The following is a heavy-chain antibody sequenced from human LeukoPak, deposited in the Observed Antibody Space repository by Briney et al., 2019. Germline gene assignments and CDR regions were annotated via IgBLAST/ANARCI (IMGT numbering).Heavy chain of an antibody. CDR2: ISWNSGSI. CDR1: GFTFDDYA. V-gene: IGHV3-9*01. CDR3: ARVLSAAAPPNDAFDI. D-gene: IGHD6-13*01. Sequence: GGSLRLSCAASGFTFDDYAMHWVRQAPGKGLEWVSGISWNSGSIGYADSVKGRFTISRDNAKNSLYLQMNSLRAEDTALYYCARVLSAAAPPNDAFDIWGQGTMVTVSS. J-gene: IGHJ3*02.